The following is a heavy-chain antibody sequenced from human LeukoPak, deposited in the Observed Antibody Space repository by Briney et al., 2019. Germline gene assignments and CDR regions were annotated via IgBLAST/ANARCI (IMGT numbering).Heavy chain of an antibody. CDR1: GGPIISYY. CDR2: IYGSGIT. D-gene: IGHD3-22*01. J-gene: IGHJ6*03. CDR3: ARLKYYDSTGYSPSYYMDV. Sequence: SETQSLTCTVSGGPIISYYWSWIRQSAGKGLEWIGRIYGSGITDYSPSLKSRITMSLDMSKKQFSLKLSSVTAADTAVYYCARLKYYDSTGYSPSYYMDVWGKGTSVTV. V-gene: IGHV4-4*07.